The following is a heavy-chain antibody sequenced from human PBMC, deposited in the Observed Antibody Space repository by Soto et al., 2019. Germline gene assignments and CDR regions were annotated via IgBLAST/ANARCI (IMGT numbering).Heavy chain of an antibody. CDR1: GFTFSSYA. V-gene: IGHV3-23*01. CDR3: SGDRVAPQTERFDAFDI. Sequence: GGSLRLSCAASGFTFSSYAMSWVRQAPGKGLEWVSAISGSGGSTYYADSVKGRFTISRDNSKNTLYLQMNSLRAEDTAVYYCSGDRVAPQTERFDAFDIWGQGTMVTVSS. J-gene: IGHJ3*02. CDR2: ISGSGGST.